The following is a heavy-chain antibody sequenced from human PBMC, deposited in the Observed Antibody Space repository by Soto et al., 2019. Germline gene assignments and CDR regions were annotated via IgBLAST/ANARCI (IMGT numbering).Heavy chain of an antibody. CDR1: GFTFSSYG. J-gene: IGHJ4*02. D-gene: IGHD3-9*01. Sequence: GGSLRLSCAASGFTFSSYGMHWVRQAPGKGLEWVAVIWYDGSNKYYADSVKGRFTISRDNSKNTLYLQMNSLRAEDTAVYYWAREPGDYDILTGYYRYLDYWGQGTLVTVSS. CDR3: AREPGDYDILTGYYRYLDY. CDR2: IWYDGSNK. V-gene: IGHV3-33*01.